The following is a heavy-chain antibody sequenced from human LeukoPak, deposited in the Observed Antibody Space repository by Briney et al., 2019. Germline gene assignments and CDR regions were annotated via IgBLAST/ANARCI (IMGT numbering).Heavy chain of an antibody. CDR3: TSWGDTTAEYFQR. CDR1: GFTFSSYA. J-gene: IGHJ1*01. CDR2: INPDGRDT. V-gene: IGHV3-7*01. Sequence: GRSLRLSCAASGFTFSSYAMHWVRQAPGKGLEWVAHINPDGRDTYYVDSVKGRFTISRDNAQNSMYLQMNSLRVEDTAVYYCTSWGDTTAEYFQRWGQGTLVTVSS. D-gene: IGHD2-21*02.